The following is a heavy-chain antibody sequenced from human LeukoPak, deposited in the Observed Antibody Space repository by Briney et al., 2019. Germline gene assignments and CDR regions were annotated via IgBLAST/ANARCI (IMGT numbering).Heavy chain of an antibody. V-gene: IGHV4-34*01. CDR1: GGSFSGYY. CDR3: ARISGYSYGWSYYYYTDV. CDR2: INHSGST. Sequence: SETLSLTCAVYGGSFSGYYWSWIRQPPGKGLEWIGEINHSGSTNYNPSLKSRVTISVDTSKNQFSLKLSSVTAADTAVYYCARISGYSYGWSYYYYTDVWGKGTTVTVSS. J-gene: IGHJ6*03. D-gene: IGHD5-18*01.